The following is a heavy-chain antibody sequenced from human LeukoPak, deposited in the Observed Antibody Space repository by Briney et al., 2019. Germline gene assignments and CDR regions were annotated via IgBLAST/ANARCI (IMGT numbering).Heavy chain of an antibody. Sequence: GGSLRLSCAASGLTFSSHAMTWVRQAPGKGLDWVAVISGSGANTYYADSVKGRFTISRDNSNNTLYLQMRSLGTEDAAVYYCAKSIEELIRGTYYYYSYMDVWGKGTTVIVSS. CDR2: ISGSGANT. D-gene: IGHD1-7*01. CDR1: GLTFSSHA. CDR3: AKSIEELIRGTYYYYSYMDV. J-gene: IGHJ6*03. V-gene: IGHV3-23*01.